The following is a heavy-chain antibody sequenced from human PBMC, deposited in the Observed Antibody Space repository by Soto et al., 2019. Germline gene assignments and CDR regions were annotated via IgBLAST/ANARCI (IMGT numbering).Heavy chain of an antibody. J-gene: IGHJ5*02. CDR2: ISFDGNNK. Sequence: PGGSLRLSCAASGFTFSSFGMYWVRQVPGKGLEWVAVISFDGNNKYYADSVKGRFSISRDNSRNTLFLQMNTLRTEDTAVYYCAKDRIVVVPAATMGFDPWGQGTLVTVSS. V-gene: IGHV3-30*18. CDR1: GFTFSSFG. CDR3: AKDRIVVVPAATMGFDP. D-gene: IGHD2-2*01.